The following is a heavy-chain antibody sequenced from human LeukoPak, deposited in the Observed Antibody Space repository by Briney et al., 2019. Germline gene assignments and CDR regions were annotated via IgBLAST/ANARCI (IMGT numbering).Heavy chain of an antibody. CDR1: GVSISSGGYY. Sequence: SQTLSLTCTVSGVSISSGGYYWSWIRQHPGKGLEWIGYIYYSRSTYYNPSLKSRVTISVDTSKNQFSLKLSSVTAADTAVYYCARMGGDYDFDYWGQGTLVTVSS. J-gene: IGHJ4*02. CDR3: ARMGGDYDFDY. D-gene: IGHD4-17*01. CDR2: IYYSRST. V-gene: IGHV4-31*03.